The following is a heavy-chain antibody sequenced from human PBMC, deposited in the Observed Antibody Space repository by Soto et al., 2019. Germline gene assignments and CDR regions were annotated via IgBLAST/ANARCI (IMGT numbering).Heavy chain of an antibody. D-gene: IGHD3-9*01. J-gene: IGHJ6*02. CDR2: IYPRDSDT. CDR1: GYSFSSYW. V-gene: IGHV5-51*01. Sequence: GESLKISCKGSGYSFSSYWIGWVRQMRGKGLEWVGIIYPRDSDTRYSPYFQGQVTISADKSISTAYLQWSSLKASDTAMYYCARPGSAYYDILTGYSHYYYYGMDVWGQGTTVTVSS. CDR3: ARPGSAYYDILTGYSHYYYYGMDV.